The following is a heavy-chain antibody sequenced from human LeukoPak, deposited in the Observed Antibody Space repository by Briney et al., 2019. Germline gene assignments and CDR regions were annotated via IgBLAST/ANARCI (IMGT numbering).Heavy chain of an antibody. V-gene: IGHV3-48*03. D-gene: IGHD5-18*01. CDR2: ISSSGSTI. CDR3: ARMHIVDTAMDV. J-gene: IGHJ6*03. CDR1: GFTFSSYE. Sequence: PGGSLRLSCAASGFTFSSYEMNWVRQAPGKGLEWVSYISSSGSTIYYADSLKGRFTISRDNANKSLYLQMNSLRAEDTAVYYCARMHIVDTAMDVWGKGTTVTISS.